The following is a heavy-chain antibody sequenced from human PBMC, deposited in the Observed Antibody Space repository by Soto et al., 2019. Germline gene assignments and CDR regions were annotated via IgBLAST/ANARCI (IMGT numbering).Heavy chain of an antibody. J-gene: IGHJ6*02. V-gene: IGHV3-53*01. CDR1: GFTVSSKY. Sequence: GGSLRLSCAASGFTVSSKYMSWVRQAPGKGLEWISLIQSGGPTYYADSVKGRFTISRDNSKNTLYMQMNSLRAEDTAVYYCAKDRYDILTGYPTQYGMDVWGQGTTVTVSS. CDR3: AKDRYDILTGYPTQYGMDV. D-gene: IGHD3-9*01. CDR2: IQSGGPT.